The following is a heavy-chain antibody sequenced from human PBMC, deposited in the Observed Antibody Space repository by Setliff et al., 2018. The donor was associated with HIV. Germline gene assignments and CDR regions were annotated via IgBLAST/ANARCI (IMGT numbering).Heavy chain of an antibody. D-gene: IGHD3-22*01. J-gene: IGHJ5*01. CDR1: GGSINSGNNY. CDR3: ARYDMPSSDSSGYYYDS. Sequence: PSETLSLTCTVSGGSINSGNNYWCWIRQHPGKGLEWIGFIYYSGTTYYNPSLNSRVTISVDPSKNQFSLWLNSVTAADTAVYYCARYDMPSSDSSGYYYDSWGQGTRVTVSS. CDR2: IYYSGTT. V-gene: IGHV4-31*03.